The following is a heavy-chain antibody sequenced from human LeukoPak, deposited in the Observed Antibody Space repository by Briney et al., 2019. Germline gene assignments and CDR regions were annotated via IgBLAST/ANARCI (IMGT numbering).Heavy chain of an antibody. D-gene: IGHD5-18*01. CDR2: IKQDGSEK. Sequence: GGSLRLSCIASGFNMSDYWMTWVRQAPGKGLEWVANIKQDGSEKYYVDTVKGRFTISRDNAKNSLYLQMNSLRAEDTAVYYCASPGSVGDTGMPDYWGQGTLVTVSS. J-gene: IGHJ4*02. CDR1: GFNMSDYW. V-gene: IGHV3-7*01. CDR3: ASPGSVGDTGMPDY.